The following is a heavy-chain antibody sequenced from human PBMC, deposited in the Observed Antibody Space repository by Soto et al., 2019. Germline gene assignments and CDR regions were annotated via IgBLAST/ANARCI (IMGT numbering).Heavy chain of an antibody. D-gene: IGHD2-21*02. CDR2: IYYSGST. Sequence: SETLSLTCTVSGGSVSSGSYYWSWIRQPPGKGLEWIGYIYYSGSTNYNPSLKSRVTISVDTSKNQFSLKLSSVTAADTAVSYCATAHPRLNWFDPWGQGTLVTVSS. V-gene: IGHV4-61*01. CDR1: GGSVSSGSYY. J-gene: IGHJ5*02. CDR3: ATAHPRLNWFDP.